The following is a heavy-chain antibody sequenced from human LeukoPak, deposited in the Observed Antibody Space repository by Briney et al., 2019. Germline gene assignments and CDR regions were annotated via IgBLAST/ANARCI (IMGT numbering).Heavy chain of an antibody. CDR1: GYTFTGYY. CDR3: TREGPGSDWATFDS. D-gene: IGHD6-19*01. V-gene: IGHV1-2*06. CDR2: INPSNGGT. Sequence: GASVKVSCKASGYTFTGYYMHWVRQAPGQGLEWMGRINPSNGGTNYAQKFQGRVTMTRDTSISTVYMELSRLTSDDTAAYYCTREGPGSDWATFDSWGQGALVTVSS. J-gene: IGHJ4*02.